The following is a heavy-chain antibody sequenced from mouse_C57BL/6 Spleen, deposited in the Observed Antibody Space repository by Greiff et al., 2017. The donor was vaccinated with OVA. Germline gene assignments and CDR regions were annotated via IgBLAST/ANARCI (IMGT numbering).Heavy chain of an antibody. CDR2: IYPRSGNT. D-gene: IGHD2-4*01. V-gene: IGHV1-81*01. J-gene: IGHJ4*01. CDR3: ARYYDSYYYAMDY. Sequence: QVQLKQSGAELARPGASVKLSCKASGYTFTSYGISWVKQRTGQGLEWIGEIYPRSGNTYYNEKFKGKATLTADKSSSTAYMELRSLTSEDSAVYFCARYYDSYYYAMDYWGQGTSVTVSS. CDR1: GYTFTSYG.